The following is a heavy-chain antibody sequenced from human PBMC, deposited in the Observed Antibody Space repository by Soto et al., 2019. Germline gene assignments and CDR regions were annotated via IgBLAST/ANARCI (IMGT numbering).Heavy chain of an antibody. CDR1: GYTFTSYY. CDR2: INPSGGST. V-gene: IGHV1-46*03. CDR3: ASPRNYDSSGYYFDY. Sequence: QVQLVQSGAEVKKPGASVKVSCKASGYTFTSYYMHWVRQAPGQGLEWMGIINPSGGSTSYAQKFQGRVTMTRDTSTSTVYMELSSLRSEDTAVYYCASPRNYDSSGYYFDYWGQGTLVTVSS. D-gene: IGHD3-22*01. J-gene: IGHJ4*02.